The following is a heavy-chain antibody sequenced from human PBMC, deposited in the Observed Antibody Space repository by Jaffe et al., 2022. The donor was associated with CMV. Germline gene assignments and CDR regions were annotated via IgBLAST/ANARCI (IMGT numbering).Heavy chain of an antibody. D-gene: IGHD6-19*01. Sequence: EVQLVESGGGLVQPGGSLRLSCAASGFTFSSSEMNWVRQAPGKGLEWVSYIGGSGSTIYYADSVKGRFTISRENAKNSLYLQMNGLRVEDTALYYCARGGRGYSSVSLAYWGQGTLVTVSS. CDR2: IGGSGSTI. CDR1: GFTFSSSE. J-gene: IGHJ4*02. V-gene: IGHV3-48*03. CDR3: ARGGRGYSSVSLAY.